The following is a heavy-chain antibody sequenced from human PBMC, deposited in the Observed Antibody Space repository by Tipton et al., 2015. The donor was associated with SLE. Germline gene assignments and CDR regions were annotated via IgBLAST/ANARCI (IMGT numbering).Heavy chain of an antibody. J-gene: IGHJ4*02. CDR1: GGSISSGGYY. D-gene: IGHD3-22*01. V-gene: IGHV4-31*03. CDR2: IYYSGST. Sequence: TLSLTCTVSGGSISSGGYYWSWIRQHPGKGLEWIGYIYYSGSTYYNPSLKSRVTISVDTSKNQFSLKLSSVTAADTAVYYCARDGYYDSSGYPTWGQGTLVTVSS. CDR3: ARDGYYDSSGYPT.